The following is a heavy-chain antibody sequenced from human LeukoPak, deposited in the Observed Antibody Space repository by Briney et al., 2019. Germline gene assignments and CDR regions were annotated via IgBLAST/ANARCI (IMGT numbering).Heavy chain of an antibody. Sequence: QPGGSLRLSCAASGFTFSGYSMNWVRQAPGKGLEWISHINGGGDSTHYADSVKGRFTISRDNSQNTLFVQMNSLRVDDSATYYCVKGPYYESPALDSWGQGTLVTVSS. J-gene: IGHJ4*02. CDR3: VKGPYYESPALDS. V-gene: IGHV3-23*01. D-gene: IGHD3-3*01. CDR1: GFTFSGYS. CDR2: INGGGDST.